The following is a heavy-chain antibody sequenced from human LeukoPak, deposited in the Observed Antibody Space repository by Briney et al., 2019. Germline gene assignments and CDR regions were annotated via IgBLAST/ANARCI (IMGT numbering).Heavy chain of an antibody. CDR1: GGSINSSSYY. CDR2: IFYSGNT. Sequence: SETLSLTCTVSGGSINSSSYYWGWIRQPPGKGLEWIGSIFYSGNTYDNPSLKSRVTISVDTSRNQFSLKLNSVTAADTAVYYCARGTAPFGYNWFDPWGQGTLVTVSS. CDR3: ARGTAPFGYNWFDP. J-gene: IGHJ5*02. V-gene: IGHV4-39*01. D-gene: IGHD5-18*01.